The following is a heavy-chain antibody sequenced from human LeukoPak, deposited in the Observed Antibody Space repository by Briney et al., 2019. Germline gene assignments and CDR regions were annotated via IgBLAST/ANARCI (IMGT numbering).Heavy chain of an antibody. CDR2: INTNTANP. D-gene: IGHD3-22*01. V-gene: IGHV7-4-1*02. CDR1: GYTFTDYP. Sequence: ASVKVSCKASGYTFTDYPMHWVRQAPGQGLEWMGWINTNTANPTYAQGFTGRFVFSLDTSVSTAYLQISSLKAEDTAVYYCARHTYYYDSSGWALDYWGQGTLVTVSS. J-gene: IGHJ4*02. CDR3: ARHTYYYDSSGWALDY.